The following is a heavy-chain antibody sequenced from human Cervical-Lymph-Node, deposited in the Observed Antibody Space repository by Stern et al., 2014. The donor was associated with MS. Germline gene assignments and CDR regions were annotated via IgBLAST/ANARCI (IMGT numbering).Heavy chain of an antibody. CDR3: ARDVRHYYDSSGFYYYYGMDV. CDR1: GFTFSSYA. D-gene: IGHD3-22*01. V-gene: IGHV3-30-3*01. J-gene: IGHJ6*02. CDR2: ISYDGSNK. Sequence: VQLVESGGGVVQPGRSLRLSCAASGFTFSSYAMHWVRQAPGKGLEWVAVISYDGSNKYYADFVKGRFTISRDNSKNTLYLQMNSLRAEDTAVYYCARDVRHYYDSSGFYYYYGMDVGGQGTTVTVSS.